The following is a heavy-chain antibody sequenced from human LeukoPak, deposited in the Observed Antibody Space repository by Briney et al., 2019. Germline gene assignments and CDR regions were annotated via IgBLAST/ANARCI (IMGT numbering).Heavy chain of an antibody. J-gene: IGHJ4*02. CDR1: GFTFTSYF. CDR3: ARDFCSGGSCYSYFDY. CDR2: IIPIFGTA. D-gene: IGHD2-15*01. V-gene: IGHV1-69*13. Sequence: SVKVSCKASGFTFTSYFIHWVRQAPGQGLEWMGGIIPIFGTANYAQKFQGRVTITADESTSTAYMELSSLRSEDTAVYYCARDFCSGGSCYSYFDYWGQGTLVTVSS.